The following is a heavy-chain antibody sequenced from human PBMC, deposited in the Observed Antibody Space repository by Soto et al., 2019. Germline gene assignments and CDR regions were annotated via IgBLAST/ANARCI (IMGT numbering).Heavy chain of an antibody. CDR2: ISSSSSYI. Sequence: GGSLRLSCAASGFTFSSYSMNWVRQAPGKGPEWVSSISSSSSYIYYADSVKGRFTISRDNAKNSLYLQMNSLRAEDTAVYYCARGVSGWQLAGWYYYGMDVWGQGTTVTVS. CDR1: GFTFSSYS. V-gene: IGHV3-21*01. CDR3: ARGVSGWQLAGWYYYGMDV. J-gene: IGHJ6*02. D-gene: IGHD6-6*01.